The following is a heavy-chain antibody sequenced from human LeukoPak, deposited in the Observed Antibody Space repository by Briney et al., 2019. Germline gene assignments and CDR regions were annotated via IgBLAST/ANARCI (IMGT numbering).Heavy chain of an antibody. D-gene: IGHD3-22*01. J-gene: IGHJ4*02. Sequence: PGGSLRLSCAASGFTFSDYYRSWIRQAPGKGLEWVSYISSSGSTIYYADSVKGRFTISRDNAKNSLYLQMNSLRAEDTAVYYCAREYYYDSSGYLGYWGQGTMVTVSS. CDR3: AREYYYDSSGYLGY. V-gene: IGHV3-11*01. CDR2: ISSSGSTI. CDR1: GFTFSDYY.